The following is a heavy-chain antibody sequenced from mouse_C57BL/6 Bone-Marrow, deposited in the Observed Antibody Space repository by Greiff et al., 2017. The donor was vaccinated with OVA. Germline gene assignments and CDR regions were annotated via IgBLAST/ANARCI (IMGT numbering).Heavy chain of an antibody. CDR2: IWSGGST. CDR1: GFSLTSYG. J-gene: IGHJ2*01. V-gene: IGHV2-2*01. CDR3: ARNKRVPYYYGSSYLDY. Sequence: QVQLQQSGPGLVQPSQSLSITCTVSGFSLTSYGVHWVRQSPEKGLEWLGVIWSGGSTDYNAAFISRLSISKDNSKSQVFFKMNSLQADDTAIYYCARNKRVPYYYGSSYLDYWGQGTTLTVSS. D-gene: IGHD1-1*01.